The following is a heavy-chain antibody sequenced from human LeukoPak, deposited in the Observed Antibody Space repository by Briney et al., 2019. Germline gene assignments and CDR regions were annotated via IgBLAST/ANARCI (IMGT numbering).Heavy chain of an antibody. CDR3: ATDPDSSGYYYPIFDY. V-gene: IGHV3-30-3*01. CDR1: GFTFSSYA. Sequence: GGSLRLSCAASGFTFSSYAMHWVRQAPGKGLVWVAIISYDGSNKYYADSVKGRFTISRDNSKNTLYLQINSLRAEGTAVYYCATDPDSSGYYYPIFDYWGQGTLVTVSS. CDR2: ISYDGSNK. J-gene: IGHJ4*02. D-gene: IGHD3-22*01.